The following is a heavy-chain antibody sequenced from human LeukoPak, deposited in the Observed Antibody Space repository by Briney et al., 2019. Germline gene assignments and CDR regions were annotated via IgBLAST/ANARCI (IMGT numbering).Heavy chain of an antibody. J-gene: IGHJ6*02. V-gene: IGHV3-23*01. CDR1: GFTFSSYA. CDR2: ISGSGGST. CDR3: AKGSSRYYYYGMDV. Sequence: AGGSLRLSCAASGFTFSSYAMSWVRQAPGKGLEWVSAISGSGGSTYYADSVKGRFTISRDNSKNTLYLQMNSLRAEDTAVYYCAKGSSRYYYYGMDVWGQGTTVTVSS.